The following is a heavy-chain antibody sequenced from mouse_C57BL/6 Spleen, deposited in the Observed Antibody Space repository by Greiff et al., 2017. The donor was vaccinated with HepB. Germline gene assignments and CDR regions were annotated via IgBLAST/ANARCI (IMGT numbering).Heavy chain of an antibody. CDR1: GFTFSSYG. J-gene: IGHJ2*01. CDR3: AGGGYDYDRAYLRC. Sequence: EVLLVESGGDLVKPGGSLKLSCAASGFTFSSYGMSWVRQTPDKRLEWVATISSGGSYTYYPDSVKGRFTITRDNAKNTLYLQMSSLKSEDTAMYYCAGGGYDYDRAYLRCWGQVTTLTVSS. CDR2: ISSGGSYT. V-gene: IGHV5-6*01. D-gene: IGHD2-4*01.